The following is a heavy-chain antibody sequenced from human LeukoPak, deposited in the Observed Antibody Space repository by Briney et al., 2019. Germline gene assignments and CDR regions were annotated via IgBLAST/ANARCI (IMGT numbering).Heavy chain of an antibody. CDR1: GFTFSNAW. V-gene: IGHV3-15*01. CDR2: IKTKADGGTI. D-gene: IGHD3-3*01. CDR3: TTFFWSSYYSDYYYYYMDV. Sequence: PGGSLRLSCAASGFTFSNAWMTWVRQAPGKGLEWVGHIKTKADGGTIDYAAPVRGRFTISRDDSKNTLYLQMNSLKTEDTALYYCTTFFWSSYYSDYYYYYMDVWGKGTTVTVSS. J-gene: IGHJ6*03.